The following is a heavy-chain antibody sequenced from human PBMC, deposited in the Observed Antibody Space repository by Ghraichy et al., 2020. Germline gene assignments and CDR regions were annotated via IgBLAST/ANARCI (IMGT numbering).Heavy chain of an antibody. CDR3: ARIEDVVLNFDF. V-gene: IGHV3-53*01. CDR2: IYSGGST. CDR1: GFPVSSKY. J-gene: IGHJ4*02. Sequence: GGSLRLSCAASGFPVSSKYMSWVRQAPGKGLEWVSVIYSGGSTYYADSVKGRFTISRDNSKNTLYLQMNSLRAEDTAVYYCARIEDVVLNFDFWGQGTLVTVSS. D-gene: IGHD4/OR15-4a*01.